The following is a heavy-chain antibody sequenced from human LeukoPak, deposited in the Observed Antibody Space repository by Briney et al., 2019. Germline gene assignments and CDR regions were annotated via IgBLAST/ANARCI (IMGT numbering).Heavy chain of an antibody. CDR2: INHSGST. CDR3: ARGSRNYDFWTGKPKAFDY. D-gene: IGHD3-3*01. Sequence: PSETLSLTCTVSGGSISSYYWSWIRQPPGKGLEWIGEINHSGSTNYNPSLKSRVTISVDTSKNQFSLKLSSVTAADTAVYYCARGSRNYDFWTGKPKAFDYWGQGTLVTVSS. CDR1: GGSISSYY. V-gene: IGHV4-34*01. J-gene: IGHJ4*02.